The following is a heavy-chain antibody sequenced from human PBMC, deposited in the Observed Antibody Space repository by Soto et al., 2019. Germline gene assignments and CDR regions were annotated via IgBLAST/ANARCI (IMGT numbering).Heavy chain of an antibody. J-gene: IGHJ4*02. V-gene: IGHV3-23*01. CDR2: ITGDGGDT. CDR3: AKGSATSRPYYFDY. CDR1: GFTFSRYA. Sequence: GSLILSFVSSGFTFSRYAMSWVRQAPGKGLEWVSAITGDGGDTFHADSVRGRLTISRDNSRNTLYLQMDSLRAEDTALYYCAKGSATSRPYYFDYWGQGTLVTVSS.